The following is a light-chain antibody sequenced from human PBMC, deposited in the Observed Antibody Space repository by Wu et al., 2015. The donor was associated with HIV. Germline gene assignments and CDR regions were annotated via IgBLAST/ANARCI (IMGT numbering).Light chain of an antibody. CDR2: GAS. CDR1: QSVSNKY. Sequence: EIVLTQSPGTLSLSPGERATLSCRASQSVSNKYLAWFQQKPGQAPRLLIYGASSRATGIPDRFSGSGSGTDFTLTISSLQPEDFAVYYCQQDYNLLTFGPGTKVDIK. V-gene: IGKV3-20*01. J-gene: IGKJ3*01. CDR3: QQDYNLLT.